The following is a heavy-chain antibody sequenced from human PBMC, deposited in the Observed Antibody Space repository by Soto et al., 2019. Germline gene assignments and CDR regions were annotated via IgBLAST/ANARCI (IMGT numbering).Heavy chain of an antibody. CDR3: ARSEEGQCAY. CDR1: GFRFSIYS. D-gene: IGHD6-19*01. V-gene: IGHV3-48*01. Sequence: EVQLVESGGALVQRGGSLTLSCAASGFRFSIYSMNWVRQAPGKGLEWSAYITSDTKTIKYAESVKGGFTISRDNAKNTAYPQMDNHSAEDPAVYYCARSEEGQCAYWGQGTVVTVSS. CDR2: ITSDTKTI. J-gene: IGHJ4*02.